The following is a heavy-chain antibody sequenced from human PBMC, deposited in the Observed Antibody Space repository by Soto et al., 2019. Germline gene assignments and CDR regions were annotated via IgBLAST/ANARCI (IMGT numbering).Heavy chain of an antibody. Sequence: PSETLSLTCTFSVGSVSNISDYCSWFRQPPGKGLEWIGYIYYSGSADYNPSLGSRVTISLDTSKNQFSLKLSSVTTADTAVYYCARGVGFGYYYHMELWGQGTTVIVS. D-gene: IGHD3-10*01. CDR3: ARGVGFGYYYHMEL. J-gene: IGHJ6*01. V-gene: IGHV4-61*01. CDR2: IYYSGSA. CDR1: VGSVSNISDY.